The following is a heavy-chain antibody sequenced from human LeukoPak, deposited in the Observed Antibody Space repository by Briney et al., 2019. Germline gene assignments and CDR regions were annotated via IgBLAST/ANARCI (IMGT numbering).Heavy chain of an antibody. CDR3: ARAVIVGATRGHFDY. CDR1: GFTFSDYY. D-gene: IGHD1-26*01. J-gene: IGHJ4*02. Sequence: GGFLRLSRAAPGFTFSDYYMSWIRQAPGKGLEWVSYISSSSSYTNYADSVKGRFTISRDNAKNSLYLQMNSLRAEDTAVYYCARAVIVGATRGHFDYWGQGTLVTVSS. CDR2: ISSSSSYT. V-gene: IGHV3-11*05.